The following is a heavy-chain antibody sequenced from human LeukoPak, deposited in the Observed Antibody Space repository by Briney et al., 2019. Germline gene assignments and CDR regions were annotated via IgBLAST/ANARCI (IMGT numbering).Heavy chain of an antibody. CDR3: ARDVGGYRYGYRPTELYWYFDL. J-gene: IGHJ2*01. Sequence: SETLSLTCNVSGGSIRGYYWSWIRQPPGKGLEWIGYIYSSGSTNYNPSLKSRVTMSVDTSKNQFSLKVSSVTAADTAVYYCARDVGGYRYGYRPTELYWYFDLWGRGTLVTVSS. CDR2: IYSSGST. D-gene: IGHD5-18*01. V-gene: IGHV4-59*01. CDR1: GGSIRGYY.